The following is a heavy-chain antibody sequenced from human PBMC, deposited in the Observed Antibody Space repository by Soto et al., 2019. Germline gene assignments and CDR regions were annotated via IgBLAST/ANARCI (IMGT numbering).Heavy chain of an antibody. J-gene: IGHJ4*01. CDR3: AGQYSSSSVEF. D-gene: IGHD6-6*01. Sequence: QVQLVESGGGLVKPGGSLRLSCAASGFTFSDYYMNWIRQAPGKGLEWVSYISSGAITIYYADSVKGRFTISRDNAKNSLYLQMNSLRAEDTAVYYCAGQYSSSSVEFWGHGTLVTVSS. CDR1: GFTFSDYY. CDR2: ISSGAITI. V-gene: IGHV3-11*01.